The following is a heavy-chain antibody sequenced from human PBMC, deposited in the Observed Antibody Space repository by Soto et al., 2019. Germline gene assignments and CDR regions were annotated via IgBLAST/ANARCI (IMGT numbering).Heavy chain of an antibody. Sequence: QVQLVQSGAEMKKPGASVKVSCKASGYTFTSYGISWVRQSPGQGLEWMGWISSYNGKTNYAQKLQGRVTMTTDTSTSTAYMELRSLRSDDTAVYYCARDPDGDYDFDYWGQGTLVTVSS. V-gene: IGHV1-18*01. J-gene: IGHJ4*02. CDR1: GYTFTSYG. CDR3: ARDPDGDYDFDY. D-gene: IGHD4-17*01. CDR2: ISSYNGKT.